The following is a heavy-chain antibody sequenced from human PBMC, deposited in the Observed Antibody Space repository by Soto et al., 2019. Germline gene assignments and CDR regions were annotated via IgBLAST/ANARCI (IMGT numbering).Heavy chain of an antibody. Sequence: ASVKVSCKASGYTFSGYYIHWLRQAPGQGLEWMGRINPNSGGTNYAQKFQGRVTVTRDTPTSTAYMELSRLTSDDTAVYYCARSLTEGYCTITGCYTRPLYGMDVWGQGTTVPVSS. D-gene: IGHD2-2*02. CDR1: GYTFSGYY. CDR3: ARSLTEGYCTITGCYTRPLYGMDV. J-gene: IGHJ6*02. CDR2: INPNSGGT. V-gene: IGHV1-2*06.